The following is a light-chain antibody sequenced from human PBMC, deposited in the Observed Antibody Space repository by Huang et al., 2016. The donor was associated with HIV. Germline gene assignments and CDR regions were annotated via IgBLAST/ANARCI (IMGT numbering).Light chain of an antibody. Sequence: EIVMTQSPATLSVSPGERVTLSCRASQSLSSQLAWYQQKRGQAPRLLIYGVSTRATDILARFSGSGCGTDYTLTINSLQYEDYETYYCQQYNDWPLTFGQGTEVEIK. J-gene: IGKJ1*01. CDR3: QQYNDWPLT. CDR2: GVS. CDR1: QSLSSQ. V-gene: IGKV3-15*01.